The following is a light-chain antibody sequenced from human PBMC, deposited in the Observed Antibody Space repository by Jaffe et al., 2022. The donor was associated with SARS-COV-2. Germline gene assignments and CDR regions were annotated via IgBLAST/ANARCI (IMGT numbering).Light chain of an antibody. CDR3: AVWDDSLNGVV. CDR2: SDN. J-gene: IGLJ2*01. V-gene: IGLV1-44*01. CDR1: SSNVGSNT. Sequence: QSVVTQPPSASGTPGQRVTISCSGSSSNVGSNTVNWYQQLPGTAPKLLIYSDNRRPSGVPDRVSGSKSGTSASLAISGLQSEDEADYHCAVWDDSLNGVVFGGGTKLTVL.